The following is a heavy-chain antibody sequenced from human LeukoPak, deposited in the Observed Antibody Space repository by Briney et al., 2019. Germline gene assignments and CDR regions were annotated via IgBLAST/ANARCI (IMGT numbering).Heavy chain of an antibody. Sequence: ASVKVSCKAFGGTFSSYAISWVRQAPGQGPEWMGIINPSGGTTSYAQKFQGRVTMTRDTSTSTIYMELSSLRSEDTAVYYCARSLTGYYDSSGFWGQGTLVTVSS. CDR1: GGTFSSYA. J-gene: IGHJ4*02. D-gene: IGHD3-22*01. V-gene: IGHV1-46*01. CDR2: INPSGGTT. CDR3: ARSLTGYYDSSGF.